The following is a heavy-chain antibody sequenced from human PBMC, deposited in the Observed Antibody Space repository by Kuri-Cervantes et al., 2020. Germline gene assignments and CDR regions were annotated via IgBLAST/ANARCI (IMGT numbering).Heavy chain of an antibody. Sequence: GESLKISCAASGFTFSSYGMHWVRQAPGKGLEWVAVISYDGSNKYYADSVKGRLTISRDNSKNTLYLQMNSLRAEDTAVYYCAKANRIRQWLEVEYYYYYYGMDVWGQGTTVTVSS. J-gene: IGHJ6*02. CDR3: AKANRIRQWLEVEYYYYYYGMDV. CDR2: ISYDGSNK. CDR1: GFTFSSYG. V-gene: IGHV3-30*18. D-gene: IGHD6-19*01.